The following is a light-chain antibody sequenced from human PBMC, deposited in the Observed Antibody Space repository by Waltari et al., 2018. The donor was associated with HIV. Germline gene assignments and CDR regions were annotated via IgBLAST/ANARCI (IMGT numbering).Light chain of an antibody. J-gene: IGKJ1*01. V-gene: IGKV1-6*01. Sequence: AIQLTQSPSSLSASVGDSVTITCRASQDIRNELAWYQQKPGQAPRLLVFAAFRLQSGVPSRFSARGSGTDFTLTINSLEPEDFASYYCLQDHKYPRTFGQGTRVEIK. CDR3: LQDHKYPRT. CDR1: QDIRNE. CDR2: AAF.